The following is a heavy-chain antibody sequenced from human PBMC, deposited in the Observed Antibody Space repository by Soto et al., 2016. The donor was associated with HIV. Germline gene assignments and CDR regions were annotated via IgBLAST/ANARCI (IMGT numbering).Heavy chain of an antibody. CDR3: ARGARIAWELLNY. D-gene: IGHD1-26*01. CDR1: GFTFSDYW. CDR2: INSEGGST. J-gene: IGHJ4*02. Sequence: EVQLVESGGGLVQPGGSLRLSCAASGFTFSDYWMHWVRQVPGKGLVWVSRINSEGGSTNYADSVRGRFTISRDNAKKTVYLQMDSLRAEDTALYYCARGARIAWELLNYWGQGTLVTVSS. V-gene: IGHV3-74*01.